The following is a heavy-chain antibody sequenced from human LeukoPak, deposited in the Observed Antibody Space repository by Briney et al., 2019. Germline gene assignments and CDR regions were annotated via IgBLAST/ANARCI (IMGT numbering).Heavy chain of an antibody. Sequence: PGGSLRLSCAASGFTFSAHSMNWVRQAPGKGLEWVSYISSSPGIIHYADSVKGRFTISRDNAKNSMYLEMNSLRAEDTAVYYCVGCSGGSCSDFDYWGRGTLVTVSS. J-gene: IGHJ4*02. V-gene: IGHV3-48*04. CDR1: GFTFSAHS. D-gene: IGHD2-15*01. CDR3: VGCSGGSCSDFDY. CDR2: ISSSPGII.